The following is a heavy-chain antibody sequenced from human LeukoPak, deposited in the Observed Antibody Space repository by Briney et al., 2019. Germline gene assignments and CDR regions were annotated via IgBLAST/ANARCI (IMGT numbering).Heavy chain of an antibody. V-gene: IGHV4-59*11. D-gene: IGHD3-22*01. J-gene: IGHJ3*02. CDR3: ARLLNNDNSGDPDTFDM. CDR1: GGSISSHY. CDR2: IYYSGTT. Sequence: PSETLSLTCTVSGGSISSHYWSWIRQSPDRGLEWIGFIYYSGTTRYNPSLRGRVTMSVDTSKNRFSLKLTSVTAADTAVYYCARLLNNDNSGDPDTFDMWGQGTMVTVSS.